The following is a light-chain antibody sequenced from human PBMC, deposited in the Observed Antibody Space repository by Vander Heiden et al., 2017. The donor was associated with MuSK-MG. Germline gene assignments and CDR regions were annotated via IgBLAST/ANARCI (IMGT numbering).Light chain of an antibody. Sequence: DIQMTQSPSSLSASVGDRVTITCQASQDISNYLNWYQQKPGKAPKLLIYDASNLETGVPSRFSGSGSGKDFTFTISSLQPEDMATYYCQQYDNLPPDRVRVFTFGPGTKVDIK. CDR1: QDISNY. CDR2: DAS. J-gene: IGKJ3*01. CDR3: QQYDNLPPDRVRVFT. V-gene: IGKV1-33*01.